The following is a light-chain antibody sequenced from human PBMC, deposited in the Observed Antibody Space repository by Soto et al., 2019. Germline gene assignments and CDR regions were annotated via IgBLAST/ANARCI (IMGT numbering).Light chain of an antibody. CDR1: QSVRTY. V-gene: IGKV3-11*01. J-gene: IGKJ5*01. Sequence: EIVFTQSPGTLSLSPVEISTLSCRSSQSVRTYLAWYHVKPGQAPRLIIYDASRRASGVPDRFSGSGSGTDFTLTIRSLQPEDFALYYCQKRNTWPQITCGNGTRREIK. CDR3: QKRNTWPQIT. CDR2: DAS.